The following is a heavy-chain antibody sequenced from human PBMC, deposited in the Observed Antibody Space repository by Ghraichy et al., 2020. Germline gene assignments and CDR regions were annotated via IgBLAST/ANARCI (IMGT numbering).Heavy chain of an antibody. CDR1: GGTFSSYT. CDR2: IIPILGIA. J-gene: IGHJ4*02. D-gene: IGHD3-10*01. V-gene: IGHV1-69*02. Sequence: SVKVSCKASGGTFSSYTISWVRQAPGQGLEWMGRIIPILGIANYAQKFQGRVTITADKSTSTAYMELSSLRSEDTAVYYCARVWLGGSFDYWGQGTLVTVSS. CDR3: ARVWLGGSFDY.